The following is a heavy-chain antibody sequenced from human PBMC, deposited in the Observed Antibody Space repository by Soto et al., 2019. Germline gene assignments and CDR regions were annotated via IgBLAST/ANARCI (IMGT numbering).Heavy chain of an antibody. V-gene: IGHV3-33*01. CDR1: GFTFSSYG. D-gene: IGHD3-10*01. J-gene: IGHJ5*02. Sequence: QVQLVESGGGVVQPGRSLRLSCAASGFTFSSYGMHWVRQAPGKGLEWVAVIWYDGSNKYYADSVKGRFTISRDNSKNTLYLQMNSLRAEDTAVYYCARDHPITMVRGELNWFDPWGQGTLVTVSS. CDR2: IWYDGSNK. CDR3: ARDHPITMVRGELNWFDP.